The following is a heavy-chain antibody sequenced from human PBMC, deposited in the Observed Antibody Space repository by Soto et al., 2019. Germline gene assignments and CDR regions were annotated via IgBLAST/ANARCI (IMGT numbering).Heavy chain of an antibody. J-gene: IGHJ6*02. CDR2: ISGDRSNK. D-gene: IGHD5-18*01. V-gene: IGHV3-30*03. Sequence: GGSLRLSCAASGFTFSSDAMHWARQAPGKGLEWVAVISGDRSNKYYSDSVKGRFTISRDNSKNTLYLQMNSLRPEDSAVYYCARDPPAGGYSYGAFYGMDVWGQGTTVTVSS. CDR3: ARDPPAGGYSYGAFYGMDV. CDR1: GFTFSSDA.